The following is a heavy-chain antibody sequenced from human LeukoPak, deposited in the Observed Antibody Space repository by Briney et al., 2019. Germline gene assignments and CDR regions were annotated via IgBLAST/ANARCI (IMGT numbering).Heavy chain of an antibody. CDR2: IDQDGGQI. CDR1: GFTFSRYW. J-gene: IGHJ5*02. CDR3: AREMEGGTLDL. V-gene: IGHV3-7*01. Sequence: GGSLRLSCAASGFTFSRYWMHWVRQAPGKGLEWVANIDQDGGQIHYVDSVKRRFITSRDNARNSLYLQMNTLRAEDTAVYYCAREMEGGTLDLWGQGTLVSVSS. D-gene: IGHD3-16*01.